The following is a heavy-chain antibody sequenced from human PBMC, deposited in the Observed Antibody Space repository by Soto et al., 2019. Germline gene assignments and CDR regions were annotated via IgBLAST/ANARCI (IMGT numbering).Heavy chain of an antibody. V-gene: IGHV1-24*01. CDR3: ATDRYYDSSGYRTNPAEYFQH. D-gene: IGHD3-22*01. CDR2: FDPEDGET. Sequence: GASVKVSCKVSGYTLTELSMHWVRQAPGKGLEWMGGFDPEDGETIYAQKFQGRVTMTEDTSTDTAYMELSSLRSEDTAVYYCATDRYYDSSGYRTNPAEYFQHWGQGTLVTVSS. J-gene: IGHJ1*01. CDR1: GYTLTELS.